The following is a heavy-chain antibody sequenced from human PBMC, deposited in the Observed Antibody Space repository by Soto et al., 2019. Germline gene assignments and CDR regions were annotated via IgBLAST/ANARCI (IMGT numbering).Heavy chain of an antibody. CDR2: IYSGGST. Sequence: EVQLVETGGGLIQPGGSLRLSCAASGFTVSSNYMSWVRQAPGKGLEWVSVIYSGGSTYYADSVKGRFTISRDNSKNTLYLQMNSLRAEDTAVYYCAKAGRGYSYGSFDYWGQGTLVTVSS. CDR3: AKAGRGYSYGSFDY. J-gene: IGHJ4*02. D-gene: IGHD5-18*01. CDR1: GFTVSSNY. V-gene: IGHV3-53*02.